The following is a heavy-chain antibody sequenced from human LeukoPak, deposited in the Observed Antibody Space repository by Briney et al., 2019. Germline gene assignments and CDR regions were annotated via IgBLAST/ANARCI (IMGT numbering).Heavy chain of an antibody. CDR1: GFTFSSYW. J-gene: IGHJ6*02. V-gene: IGHV3-7*01. D-gene: IGHD4-17*01. CDR2: IKQDGSEK. CDR3: AREGYGDYHDYGMDV. Sequence: GGSLRLSCAASGFTFSSYWMSWVRQAPGKGLEWVANIKQDGSEKYYVDSVKGRFTISRDNAKNSLYLQTNSLRAEDTAVYYCAREGYGDYHDYGMDVWGQGTTVTVSS.